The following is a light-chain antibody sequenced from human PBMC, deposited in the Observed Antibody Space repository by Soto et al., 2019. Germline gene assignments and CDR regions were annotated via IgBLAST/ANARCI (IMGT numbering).Light chain of an antibody. CDR1: QSVSSSY. V-gene: IGKV3-20*01. J-gene: IGKJ5*01. CDR3: QQYGSSPIT. CDR2: AAS. Sequence: EMVLTHSPGTLSLSPRERATLSCRTSQSVSSSYLAWYQQKPGQAPRLLIYAASSRATGIPDRFSGSGSGTDFSLTISRLEPEDFAVYYCQQYGSSPITFGQGTRLEIK.